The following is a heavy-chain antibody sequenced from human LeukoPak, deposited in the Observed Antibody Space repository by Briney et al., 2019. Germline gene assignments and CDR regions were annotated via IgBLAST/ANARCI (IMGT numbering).Heavy chain of an antibody. V-gene: IGHV4-59*01. CDR2: IYYSGST. CDR3: ARGIAAASARPFDI. Sequence: PSETLSLTCTVSGGSISSYYWSWIRQPPGKGLEWIGYIYYSGSTNYNPSLKSRVTISVDTSKNQFSLKLSSVTAADPAVYYCARGIAAASARPFDIWGQGTMVTVPS. D-gene: IGHD6-13*01. J-gene: IGHJ3*02. CDR1: GGSISSYY.